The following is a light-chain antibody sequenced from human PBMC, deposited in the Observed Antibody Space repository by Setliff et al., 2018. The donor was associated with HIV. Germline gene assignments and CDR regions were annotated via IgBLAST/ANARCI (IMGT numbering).Light chain of an antibody. J-gene: IGLJ2*01. Sequence: QSVLTQPPSASGTPGQTISISCSGGGSNIGSNYVYWYQQLPGTAPKLLIFSTNGRPSGVPDRFSGSKSGTSASLAISGLRSEDEADYYCASWDDSLSVVAFGGGTKVTV. CDR2: STN. CDR3: ASWDDSLSVVA. V-gene: IGLV1-47*01. CDR1: GSNIGSNY.